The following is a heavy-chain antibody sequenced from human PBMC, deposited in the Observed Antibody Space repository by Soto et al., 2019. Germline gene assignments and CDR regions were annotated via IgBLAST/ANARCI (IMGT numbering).Heavy chain of an antibody. CDR1: EFTFSNYA. D-gene: IGHD3-22*01. CDR3: ARGHNYYDTTAYYFV. J-gene: IGHJ4*02. Sequence: QVQLVESGGGVVQPGTSLRLSCAASEFTFSNYAMHWVRQAPGKGLEWVAVISHGGSSKYYADSLKGRFTISRDNAKNTLYLQMNSLRPEDTAIYYCARGHNYYDTTAYYFVWGQGTLFTGSS. V-gene: IGHV3-30-3*01. CDR2: ISHGGSSK.